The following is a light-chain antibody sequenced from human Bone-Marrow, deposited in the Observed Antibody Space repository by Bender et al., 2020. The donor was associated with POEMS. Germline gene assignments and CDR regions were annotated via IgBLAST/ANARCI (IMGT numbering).Light chain of an antibody. J-gene: IGLJ3*02. CDR3: CSYAGSRTFV. CDR2: EST. CDR1: SSDVGSYNL. V-gene: IGLV2-23*03. Sequence: QSALTQPASVSGSPGQSITISCTGTSSDVGSYNLVSWYHQHPGKAPKILIYESTKRPSGVSSRFSGSKSGNTASLTISGLQAEDEADYYCCSYAGSRTFVFGGGTKLTVL.